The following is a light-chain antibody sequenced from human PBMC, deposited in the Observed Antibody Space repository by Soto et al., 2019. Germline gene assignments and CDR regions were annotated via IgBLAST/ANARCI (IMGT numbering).Light chain of an antibody. J-gene: IGKJ1*01. CDR3: QHYNSYSAA. V-gene: IGKV1-5*03. CDR1: QTISSW. Sequence: DIQMTQSTSTLSGSVGDRVTITCRASQTISSWLAWYQQKPVKAPKLLIYKASTLKSGVPSRFSGSGSGTEFTLTISRLQPDDFATYYCQHYNSYSAAFGQGTKVELK. CDR2: KAS.